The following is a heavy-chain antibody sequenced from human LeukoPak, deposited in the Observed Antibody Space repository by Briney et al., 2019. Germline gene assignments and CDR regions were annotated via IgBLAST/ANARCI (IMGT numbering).Heavy chain of an antibody. J-gene: IGHJ5*02. CDR3: ARVKLGWFDP. CDR1: GGSISSGGYY. V-gene: IGHV4-31*03. CDR2: IYYSGST. Sequence: TSETLSLTCTVSGGSISSGGYYWSWIRQHPGKGLEWIGYIYYSGSTYYNPSLKSRVTMSVDTSKNQFSLKLSSVTAADTAVYYCARVKLGWFDPWGQGTLVTVSS.